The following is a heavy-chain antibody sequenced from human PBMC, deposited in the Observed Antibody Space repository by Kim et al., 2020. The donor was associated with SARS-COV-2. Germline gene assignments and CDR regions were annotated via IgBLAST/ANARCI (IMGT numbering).Heavy chain of an antibody. V-gene: IGHV3-30*02. J-gene: IGHJ5*02. CDR3: AKDMLAAAGMSDVVSGWFDP. D-gene: IGHD6-13*01. Sequence: LFTISRDNSKNTLYLQMNSLRAEDTAVYYCAKDMLAAAGMSDVVSGWFDPWGQGTLVTVSS.